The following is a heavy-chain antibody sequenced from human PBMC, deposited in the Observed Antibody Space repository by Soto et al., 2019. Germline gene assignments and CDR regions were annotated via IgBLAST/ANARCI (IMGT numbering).Heavy chain of an antibody. CDR1: GFTFSSYS. J-gene: IGHJ4*02. CDR3: ARVYGDIVATPFDY. V-gene: IGHV3-21*01. D-gene: IGHD5-12*01. Sequence: GGSLRLSCAASGFTFSSYSMNWVRQAPGKGLEWVSSISSSSSYIYYADSVKGRFTISRDNAKNSLYLQMNSLRAEDTAVYYCARVYGDIVATPFDYWGQGTLVTVSS. CDR2: ISSSSSYI.